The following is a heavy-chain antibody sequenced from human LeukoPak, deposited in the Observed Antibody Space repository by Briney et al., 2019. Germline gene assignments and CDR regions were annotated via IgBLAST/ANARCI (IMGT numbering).Heavy chain of an antibody. J-gene: IGHJ3*02. Sequence: SGTLSLTCTVSGGSLSSYYWSWIRQPPGKGLEGCGYIYYSGSTNYNPSLKSRVTISVDTSKNQFSLKLSSVTAADTAVYYCARDPGAADAFDIWGQGTMVTVSS. D-gene: IGHD2-8*02. CDR3: ARDPGAADAFDI. CDR2: IYYSGST. CDR1: GGSLSSYY. V-gene: IGHV4-59*01.